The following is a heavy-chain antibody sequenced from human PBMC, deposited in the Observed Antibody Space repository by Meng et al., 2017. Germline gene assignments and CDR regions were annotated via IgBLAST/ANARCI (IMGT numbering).Heavy chain of an antibody. CDR2: IYPGDSDT. CDR3: ARRISTVATGNYYYGMDV. J-gene: IGHJ6*02. CDR1: GYSFTSYW. Sequence: NVSCKGSGYSFTSYWIGWVRQMPGKGLEWMGIIYPGDSDTRYSPSFQGQVTNSADKSISAAYLQSSSLKASDTAMYYCARRISTVATGNYYYGMDVWGQGTTVTVSS. D-gene: IGHD4-11*01. V-gene: IGHV5-51*01.